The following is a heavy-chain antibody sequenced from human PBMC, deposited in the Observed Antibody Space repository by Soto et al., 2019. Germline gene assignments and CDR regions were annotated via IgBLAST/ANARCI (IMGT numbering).Heavy chain of an antibody. CDR2: INPNSGGP. CDR3: ARARIGDAFDI. CDR1: RDTFTGYY. J-gene: IGHJ3*02. V-gene: IGHV1-2*02. Sequence: QVHLVQSGAEVKKPGASVKVSCKASRDTFTGYYMHWVRQAPGEGLEWMGWINPNSGGPNYAQKIQGRVTMTRDTSISPVYMELSRLRSDGTAVYYCARARIGDAFDIWGQGTMVTVSS.